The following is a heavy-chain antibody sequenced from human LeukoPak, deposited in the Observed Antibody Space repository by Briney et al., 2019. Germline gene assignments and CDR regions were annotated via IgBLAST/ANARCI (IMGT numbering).Heavy chain of an antibody. CDR2: IYPGDSDT. CDR3: ARTYCSSTSCYIGNWFDP. V-gene: IGHV5-51*01. D-gene: IGHD2-2*02. J-gene: IGHJ5*02. CDR1: GYSFTSYW. Sequence: GESLKISCKCSGYSFTSYWIGWVRQMPGKGLEWMGIIYPGDSDTRYSPSFQGQVTISADKSISTAYLQWSSLKASDTAMYYCARTYCSSTSCYIGNWFDPWGQGTLVTVSS.